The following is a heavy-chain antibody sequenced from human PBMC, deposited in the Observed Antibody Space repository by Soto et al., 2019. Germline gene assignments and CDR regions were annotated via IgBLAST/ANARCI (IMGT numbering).Heavy chain of an antibody. V-gene: IGHV3-30*03. CDR2: ISYDGSNK. CDR1: GFTFSSYG. J-gene: IGHJ4*02. Sequence: GGSLRLSCAASGFTFSSYGMHWVRQAPGKGLEWVAVISYDGSNKYYADSVKGRFTISRDNSKNTLYLQMNSLRDEDTAVYYCAVAVAAPTAIGYWGQGTLVTVSS. CDR3: AVAVAAPTAIGY. D-gene: IGHD6-19*01.